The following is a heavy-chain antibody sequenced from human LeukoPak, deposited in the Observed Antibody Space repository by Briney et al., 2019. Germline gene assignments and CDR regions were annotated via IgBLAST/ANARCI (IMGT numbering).Heavy chain of an antibody. J-gene: IGHJ4*02. V-gene: IGHV1-69*13. CDR2: IIPISGGS. D-gene: IGHD4-17*01. Sequence: SVKVSCKASGGTFSNYGISWVRQAPGQGLEWMGRIIPISGGSNFAQKFQGRVTITADQSTSTAYMELYSLRSEDTAVYYCTRGYSLSDYTVNDFDYWGQGTLVTVSS. CDR1: GGTFSNYG. CDR3: TRGYSLSDYTVNDFDY.